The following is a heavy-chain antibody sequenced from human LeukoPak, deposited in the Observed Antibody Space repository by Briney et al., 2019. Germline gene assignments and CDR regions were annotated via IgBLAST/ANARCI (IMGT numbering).Heavy chain of an antibody. D-gene: IGHD3-22*01. CDR2: ISGDGGST. V-gene: IGHV3-43*02. CDR3: AKGAVHYYESSGISEGGGY. Sequence: GGTLRLSCAVSGVTFDDYARRWGGRDPGKGLQWVFLISGDGGSTYYAPSVKGRFTISRDNRKNSLSLQMNSLRTEDTALYYCAKGAVHYYESSGISEGGGYWGQGTLVTVSS. J-gene: IGHJ4*02. CDR1: GVTFDDYA.